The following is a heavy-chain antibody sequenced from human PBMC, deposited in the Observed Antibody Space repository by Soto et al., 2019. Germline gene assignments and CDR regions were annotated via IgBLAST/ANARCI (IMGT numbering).Heavy chain of an antibody. D-gene: IGHD3-10*01. V-gene: IGHV4-34*01. CDR3: ARVRLFWFGDFYYYYGMDV. J-gene: IGHJ6*02. CDR1: DGSFSGHY. Sequence: SETLSLTCALYDGSFSGHYWSWIRQPPGKGLEWIGEINHSGSTNYNPSLKSRVTISVDTSKNQFSLKLSSVTAADTAVYYCARVRLFWFGDFYYYYGMDVWGQGTTVTGSS. CDR2: INHSGST.